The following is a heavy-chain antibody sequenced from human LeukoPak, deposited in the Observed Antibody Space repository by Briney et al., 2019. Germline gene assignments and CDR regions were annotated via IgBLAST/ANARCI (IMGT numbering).Heavy chain of an antibody. CDR3: ARGPPIFGVVIIRLNWFDP. V-gene: IGHV1-69*05. Sequence: SVKVSCKASGGTFSSYAISWVRQAPGQGLEWMGGTIPIFGTANYAQKLQGRVTMTTDTSTSTAYMELRSLRSDDTAVYYCARGPPIFGVVIIRLNWFDPWGQGTLVTVSS. CDR1: GGTFSSYA. J-gene: IGHJ5*02. CDR2: TIPIFGTA. D-gene: IGHD3-3*01.